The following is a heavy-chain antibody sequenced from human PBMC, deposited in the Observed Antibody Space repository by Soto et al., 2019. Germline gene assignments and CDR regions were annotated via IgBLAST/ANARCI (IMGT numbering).Heavy chain of an antibody. CDR2: IGCCSGSGT. CDR3: AKDRQPDGIRTFDS. D-gene: IGHD3-3*02. V-gene: IGHV3-23*01. CDR1: GFTFSTYT. Sequence: GGSLRLSCAASGFTFSTYTMNWVRQAPGKGLEWVSGIGCCSGSGTYYADFVKGRFTNSRDNSKNMVFLQMNGLRAEDTAVYYCAKDRQPDGIRTFDSWGQGTLVTVSS. J-gene: IGHJ4*02.